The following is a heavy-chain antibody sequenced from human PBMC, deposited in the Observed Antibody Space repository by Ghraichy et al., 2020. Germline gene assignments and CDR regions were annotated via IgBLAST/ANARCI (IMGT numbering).Heavy chain of an antibody. CDR2: ISYSGDST. J-gene: IGHJ4*02. CDR3: AKATGMVLFDH. Sequence: LSLTCAASGFTFSTYAMNWVRQAPGKGLEWVSAISYSGDSTYYADSVRGRFTISRDNSKNTLYLQMNSLRVDDTAVYYCAKATGMVLFDHWGQGTLVTVSS. V-gene: IGHV3-23*01. CDR1: GFTFSTYA. D-gene: IGHD3-10*01.